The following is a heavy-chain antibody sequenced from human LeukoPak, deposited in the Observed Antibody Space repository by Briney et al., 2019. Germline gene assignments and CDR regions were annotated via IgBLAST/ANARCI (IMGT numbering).Heavy chain of an antibody. V-gene: IGHV3-23*01. J-gene: IGHJ4*02. CDR3: AKGTPPLDYFDS. CDR2: ISGSGVT. CDR1: GFTFTTPA. Sequence: GGSLRLSCAASGFTFTTPAMTWVRQAPGKGLEWVSGISGSGVTDYADSVKGRFTISRDNSKNTLSLQLNSLRAEDTAVYYCAKGTPPLDYFDSWGQGTLVTVSS.